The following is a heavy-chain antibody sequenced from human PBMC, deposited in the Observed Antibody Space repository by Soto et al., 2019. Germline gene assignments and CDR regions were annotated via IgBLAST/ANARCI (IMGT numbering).Heavy chain of an antibody. CDR2: IYTSGST. D-gene: IGHD4-17*01. V-gene: IGHV4-4*07. CDR1: GGSISSYY. Sequence: SETLSLTCTVSGGSISSYYWSWIRQPAGKGLEWIGRIYTSGSTNYNPSLKSRVTMSVDTSKNQFSLKLSSVTAADTAMYYCARDHTDLYYYYGMDVWGQGTTVTVSS. CDR3: ARDHTDLYYYYGMDV. J-gene: IGHJ6*02.